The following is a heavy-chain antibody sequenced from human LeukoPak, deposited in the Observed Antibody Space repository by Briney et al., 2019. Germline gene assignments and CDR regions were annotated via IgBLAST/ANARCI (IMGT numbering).Heavy chain of an antibody. J-gene: IGHJ4*02. CDR3: AKGRLYDCSGSFYFGF. Sequence: GGSLRLSCAASGFTFSSYAMSWVRQAPGKGLEWVSGISGSGDNTYYADSVKGRFTIPRDNSKNTLYVQVNSLGTEDTAAYYCAKGRLYDCSGSFYFGFWGQGTLVTVSS. D-gene: IGHD3-22*01. CDR2: ISGSGDNT. CDR1: GFTFSSYA. V-gene: IGHV3-23*01.